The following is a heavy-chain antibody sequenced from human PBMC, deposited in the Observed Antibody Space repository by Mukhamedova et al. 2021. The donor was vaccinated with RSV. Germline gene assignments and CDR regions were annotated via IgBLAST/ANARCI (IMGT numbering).Heavy chain of an antibody. V-gene: IGHV5-51*01. D-gene: IGHD3-16*01. Sequence: GIIYPGDSDTRYSPSFQGQVIISADKSISTAYLQWSSLKTSDTAMYYCARQGGTRFKSLYNWFDPWGQGTLVTVSS. J-gene: IGHJ5*02. CDR2: IYPGDSDT. CDR3: ARQGGTRFKSLYNWFDP.